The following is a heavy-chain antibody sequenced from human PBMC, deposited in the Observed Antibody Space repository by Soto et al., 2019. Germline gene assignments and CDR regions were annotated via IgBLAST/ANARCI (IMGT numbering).Heavy chain of an antibody. D-gene: IGHD3-10*01. Sequence: SETLSLTCTVSGGSISSGGYYWSWIRQHPGKGLEWIGYIYYSGSTYYNPSLKSRVTISVDTSKNQFSLKLSSVTAADTAVYYCARAKEPYYDAFDIWGQGTMVTVSS. CDR1: GGSISSGGYY. CDR3: ARAKEPYYDAFDI. CDR2: IYYSGST. J-gene: IGHJ3*02. V-gene: IGHV4-31*03.